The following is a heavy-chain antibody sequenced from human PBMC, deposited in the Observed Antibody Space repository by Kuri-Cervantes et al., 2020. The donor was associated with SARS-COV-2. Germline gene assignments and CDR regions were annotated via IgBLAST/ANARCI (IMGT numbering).Heavy chain of an antibody. Sequence: ASVKVSCKAPGYTFTSYGISWVRQAPGQGLEWMGWISAYNGNTNYAQKLQGRVTMTTDTSTSTAYMELRSLRSDDTAVYYCARDHLPSYYDFWSGYYSFDYWGQGTLVTVSS. V-gene: IGHV1-18*04. CDR2: ISAYNGNT. CDR1: GYTFTSYG. CDR3: ARDHLPSYYDFWSGYYSFDY. D-gene: IGHD3-3*01. J-gene: IGHJ4*02.